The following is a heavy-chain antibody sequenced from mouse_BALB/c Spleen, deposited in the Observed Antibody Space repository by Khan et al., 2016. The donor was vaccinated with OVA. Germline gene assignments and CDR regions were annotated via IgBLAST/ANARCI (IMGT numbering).Heavy chain of an antibody. CDR3: ARTDYYGSSYYFDY. D-gene: IGHD1-1*01. Sequence: VQLQQSGPELVKPGASVKVSCKASGYSFTDYNMFWVKQSHGKSLEWIGYIDPYNGGTSYNQKFKGKATLPVDKSSSTAFMHLSSLTSEDSAVFYCARTDYYGSSYYFDYWGQGTTLTVSS. V-gene: IGHV1S135*01. CDR2: IDPYNGGT. J-gene: IGHJ2*01. CDR1: GYSFTDYN.